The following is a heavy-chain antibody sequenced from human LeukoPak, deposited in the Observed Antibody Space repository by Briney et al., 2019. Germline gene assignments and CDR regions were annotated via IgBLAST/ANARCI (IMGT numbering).Heavy chain of an antibody. V-gene: IGHV3-21*01. CDR2: ISSSRTYI. Sequence: GGSLRLSCAASGFTFSSYSMTWVRQAPGKGLEWVSSISSSRTYIFYADSVKGRFTISRDNAENTLYLQIGSLRADDTAVYYCTRMSREAPGLPDLWGQGTLVTVSS. CDR3: TRMSREAPGLPDL. J-gene: IGHJ5*02. D-gene: IGHD5-24*01. CDR1: GFTFSSYS.